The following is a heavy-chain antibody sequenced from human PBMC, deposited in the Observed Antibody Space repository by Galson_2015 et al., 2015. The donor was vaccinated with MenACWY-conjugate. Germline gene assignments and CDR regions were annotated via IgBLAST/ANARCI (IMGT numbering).Heavy chain of an antibody. V-gene: IGHV4-39*07. D-gene: IGHD3-3*01. Sequence: ETLSLTGAVSGGSITTSRYHWAWIRQTPGQGLEWIGTVSYSGKAYYNPSLKRRVSISIDTYKSQFSMTIISMTAADTAVYYCARDRSNDDYWSGFPGYYFDHWGQGNLATVSS. CDR3: ARDRSNDDYWSGFPGYYFDH. CDR1: GGSITTSRYH. CDR2: VSYSGKA. J-gene: IGHJ4*02.